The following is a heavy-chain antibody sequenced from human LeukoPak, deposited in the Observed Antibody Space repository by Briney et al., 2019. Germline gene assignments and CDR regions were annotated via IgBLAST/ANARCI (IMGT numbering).Heavy chain of an antibody. Sequence: GGSLRLSCEASGFTLSSYWMNRVRQAPGKGLEWVSSISSSSSYIYYADSVKGRFTISRDNAKNSLYLQMNSLRAEDTAVYYCARETYYDFWSGTEGGAFDVWGQGTMATVSS. CDR1: GFTLSSYW. CDR2: ISSSSSYI. V-gene: IGHV3-21*01. J-gene: IGHJ3*01. CDR3: ARETYYDFWSGTEGGAFDV. D-gene: IGHD3-3*01.